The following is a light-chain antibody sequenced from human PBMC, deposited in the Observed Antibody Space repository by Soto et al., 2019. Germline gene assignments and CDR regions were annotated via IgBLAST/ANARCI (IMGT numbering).Light chain of an antibody. CDR3: QQFHSFPIT. V-gene: IGKV1-5*03. CDR2: KAS. CDR1: HSISRW. J-gene: IGKJ5*01. Sequence: DIQMPQSPSTLSASVGDRVTITCRASHSISRWLAWYQQKPGKAPQPLIDKASSLESGVPSRFSGSGSGTDFTLTIDSLQPEDYASYYCQQFHSFPITFGQGTRLEIK.